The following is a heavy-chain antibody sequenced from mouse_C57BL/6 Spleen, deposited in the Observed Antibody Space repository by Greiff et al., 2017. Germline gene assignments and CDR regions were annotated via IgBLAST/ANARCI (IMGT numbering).Heavy chain of an antibody. V-gene: IGHV1-82*01. CDR1: GYAFSSSW. CDR3: ARALTDYYAMDC. CDR2: IYPGDGDT. J-gene: IGHJ4*01. Sequence: VQLQQSGPELVQPGASVKISCTASGYAFSSSWMNWVKQRPGKGLEWIGRIYPGDGDTNYNGKFKGKATLTADKSSSTAYMQLSSLTSEDSAVYFCARALTDYYAMDCWGQGASGTVST.